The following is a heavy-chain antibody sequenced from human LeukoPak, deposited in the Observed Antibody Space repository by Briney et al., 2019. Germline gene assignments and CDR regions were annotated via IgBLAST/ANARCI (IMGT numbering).Heavy chain of an antibody. CDR3: ARRLVIQYYFDY. J-gene: IGHJ4*02. CDR2: IHSGGST. CDR1: GGSISSDSYY. Sequence: PSETLSLTCTVSGGSISSDSYYWGWIRQPPGKGLEWIGSIHSGGSTYYNPSLKSRVTISVDASKNQFSLKLNSVTASDTVVYYCARRLVIQYYFDYWGQGTLVTVSS. V-gene: IGHV4-39*01. D-gene: IGHD3-9*01.